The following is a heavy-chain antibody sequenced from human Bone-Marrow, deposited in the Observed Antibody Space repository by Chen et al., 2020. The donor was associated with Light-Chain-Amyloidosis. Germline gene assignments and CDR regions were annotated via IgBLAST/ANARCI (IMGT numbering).Heavy chain of an antibody. V-gene: IGHV4-61*08. J-gene: IGHJ6*02. Sequence: QVQLQESGPGLVKPSETLSLTCTVSGGAVNGGDDYWTWIRQPPGKGLEWIGYIYYSGIANYNASLKSRVTISLDTSKNQFSLRLNSVTAADTAVYYCVGQGYYSYSMDVWGRGTTVIVSS. CDR2: IYYSGIA. CDR1: GGAVNGGDDY. CDR3: VGQGYYSYSMDV.